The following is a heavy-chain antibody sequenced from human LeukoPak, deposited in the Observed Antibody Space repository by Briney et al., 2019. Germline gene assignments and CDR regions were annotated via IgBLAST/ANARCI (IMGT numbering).Heavy chain of an antibody. J-gene: IGHJ6*03. V-gene: IGHV4-59*01. CDR3: ARVFDSGSQAYFYYMDV. CDR1: GGSIRGYY. CDR2: IYSSGST. D-gene: IGHD3-10*01. Sequence: KPSETLSLTCNVSGGSIRGYYWSWIRQPPGKGLEWIGYIYSSGSTNYNPSLKSRVTMSVDTSKNQFSLKVSSVTAAGTAVYYCARVFDSGSQAYFYYMDVWGKGTTVTISS.